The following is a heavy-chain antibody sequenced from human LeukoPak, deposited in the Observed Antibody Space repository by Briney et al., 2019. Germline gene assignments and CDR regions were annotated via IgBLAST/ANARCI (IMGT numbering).Heavy chain of an antibody. Sequence: GRSLRLSCAASGFTFDDYAMHWVRQAPGKGLEWVSGISWNSGSIGYADSVKGRFTISRDNAKNSLYVQMNSLRADDTALYYCAKGTSSGWYGTRPRYYGMDVWGQGTTVTVSS. D-gene: IGHD6-19*01. V-gene: IGHV3-9*01. CDR2: ISWNSGSI. CDR3: AKGTSSGWYGTRPRYYGMDV. CDR1: GFTFDDYA. J-gene: IGHJ6*02.